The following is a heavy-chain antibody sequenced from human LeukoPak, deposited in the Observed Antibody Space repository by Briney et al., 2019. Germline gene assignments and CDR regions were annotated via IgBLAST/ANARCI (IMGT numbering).Heavy chain of an antibody. Sequence: SETLSLTCTVAGGSISSGSYYWSWIRQPPGKGLEWIGRIYTSGSTNYNPSLKSRVTISVDKSKNQFSLKLSSVTAADTAVYYCAAATVTRGTFDYWGQGTLVTVSS. V-gene: IGHV4-61*02. CDR2: IYTSGST. D-gene: IGHD4-17*01. J-gene: IGHJ4*02. CDR3: AAATVTRGTFDY. CDR1: GGSISSGSYY.